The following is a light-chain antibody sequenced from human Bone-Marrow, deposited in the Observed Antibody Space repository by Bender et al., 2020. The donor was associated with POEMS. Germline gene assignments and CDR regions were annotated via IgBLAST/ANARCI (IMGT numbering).Light chain of an antibody. Sequence: QSALTQPASVSGSPGQSITISCTGTSSDVGSYNLVSWYQQHPGKGPKCIIYQGTKRPSWVSNRFSGSKSGNSASLTISGLQAEDEADYYCCSYAGSNTYVFGTGTKVTVV. J-gene: IGLJ1*01. V-gene: IGLV2-23*01. CDR3: CSYAGSNTYV. CDR1: SSDVGSYNL. CDR2: QGT.